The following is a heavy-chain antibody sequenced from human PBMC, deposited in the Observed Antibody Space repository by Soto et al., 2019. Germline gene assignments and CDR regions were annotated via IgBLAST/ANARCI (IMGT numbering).Heavy chain of an antibody. J-gene: IGHJ4*02. D-gene: IGHD3-3*01. V-gene: IGHV3-74*01. Sequence: GGSLRLSCAASGFTFSSYWMHWVRQAPGKGLVWVSRINSDGSSTSYADSVKGRFTISRDNAKNTLYLQMNSLRAEDTAVYYCAALRSVFLEYTDWGQGTLVTVSS. CDR1: GFTFSSYW. CDR3: AALRSVFLEYTD. CDR2: INSDGSST.